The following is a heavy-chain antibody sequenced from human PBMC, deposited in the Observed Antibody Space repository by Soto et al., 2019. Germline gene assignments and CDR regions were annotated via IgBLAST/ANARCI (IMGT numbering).Heavy chain of an antibody. V-gene: IGHV4-59*13. CDR1: GGSIGSYY. CDR3: ARGTTVTIFDY. D-gene: IGHD4-17*01. CDR2: IYYSGST. J-gene: IGHJ4*02. Sequence: SETLSLTCTVSGGSIGSYYWSWIRQPPGKGLEWIGNIYYSGSTNYNPSLKSRVTISVDTSKNQFSLKLSSVTAADTAVYYCARGTTVTIFDYWGQGTLVTVS.